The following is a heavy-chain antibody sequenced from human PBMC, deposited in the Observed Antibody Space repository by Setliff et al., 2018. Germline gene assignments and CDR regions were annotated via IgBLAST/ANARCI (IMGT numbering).Heavy chain of an antibody. CDR2: IYNSGST. J-gene: IGHJ4*02. Sequence: PSETLSLTCTVSGVSTSSGDYYWSWIRQPPGKGLEWIGYIYNSGSTYYNPSLKCRVSISLDTSNNQFSLKVNSVTAADTAVYYCARENGDFVSHSFDYWGQGTLVTVSS. V-gene: IGHV4-30-4*08. D-gene: IGHD4-17*01. CDR3: ARENGDFVSHSFDY. CDR1: GVSTSSGDYY.